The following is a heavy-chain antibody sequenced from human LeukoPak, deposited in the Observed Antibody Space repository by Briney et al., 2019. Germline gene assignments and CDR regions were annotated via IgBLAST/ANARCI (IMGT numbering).Heavy chain of an antibody. Sequence: GGSLRLSCAASGFSVSNNYMSWVRQAPGEGLEWVAIIYSGGSTYNADSVKGRFTISRDNSKNTLYLQMNSLRAEDTAVYYCARASRQSGSFHFDNWGQGTLVTVSS. CDR2: IYSGGST. CDR3: ARASRQSGSFHFDN. CDR1: GFSVSNNY. D-gene: IGHD1-26*01. J-gene: IGHJ4*02. V-gene: IGHV3-53*01.